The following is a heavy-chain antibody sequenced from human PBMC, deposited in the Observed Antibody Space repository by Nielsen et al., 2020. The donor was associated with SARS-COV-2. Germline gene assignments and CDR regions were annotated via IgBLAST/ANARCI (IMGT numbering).Heavy chain of an antibody. J-gene: IGHJ4*02. V-gene: IGHV3-23*01. CDR2: VRGLGENT. Sequence: GESLKTSCTASGFPFSLYSMTWVRQAPGKGLEWVSSVRGLGENTYYADSVRGRFTISRDNSKRTLNLQMDSLRAEDTALYFCAKERSRGWYGIDVWGPGTLVTV. CDR1: GFPFSLYS. CDR3: AKERSRGWYGIDV. D-gene: IGHD6-19*01.